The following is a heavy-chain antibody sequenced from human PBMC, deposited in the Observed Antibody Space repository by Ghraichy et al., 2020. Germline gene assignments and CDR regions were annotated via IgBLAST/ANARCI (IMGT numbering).Heavy chain of an antibody. CDR3: AKSYYTTLLAGFDY. D-gene: IGHD1-26*01. CDR1: GFTFISYG. V-gene: IGHV3-30*18. Sequence: GGSLRLSCAASGFTFISYGIHWVRQAPGKGLEWVALISYDGSNQYYGDSVKGRFTISRDNSKNTLYLQMNSQRPEDTAVYYCAKSYYTTLLAGFDYWGQGILVTVSS. CDR2: ISYDGSNQ. J-gene: IGHJ4*02.